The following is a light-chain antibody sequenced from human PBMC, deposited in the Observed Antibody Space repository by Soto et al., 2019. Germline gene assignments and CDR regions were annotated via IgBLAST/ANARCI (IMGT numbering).Light chain of an antibody. CDR1: QDISNY. CDR3: QQSYNTPLT. J-gene: IGKJ3*01. CDR2: DAS. V-gene: IGKV1-39*01. Sequence: DIQMTQSPSSLSASVGDRFTITCQASQDISNYLNWYHQKPGKAPNHLIYDASNLETGVPSRFSGSGSGTDFTLTISSLQPEDFATYYCQQSYNTPLTFGPGTKVDIK.